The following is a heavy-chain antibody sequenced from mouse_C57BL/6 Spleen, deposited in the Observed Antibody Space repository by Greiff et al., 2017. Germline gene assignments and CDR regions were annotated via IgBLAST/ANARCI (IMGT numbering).Heavy chain of an antibody. CDR2: ISSGSSTI. Sequence: EVQVVESGGGLVKPGGSLKLSCAASGFTFSDYGMHWVRQAPEKGLEWVAYISSGSSTIYYADTVKGRFTISRDNAKNTLFLQMTSLRSEDTAMYYCAREAIYYYGSSPFDYWGQGTTLTVSS. V-gene: IGHV5-17*01. D-gene: IGHD1-1*01. CDR1: GFTFSDYG. CDR3: AREAIYYYGSSPFDY. J-gene: IGHJ2*01.